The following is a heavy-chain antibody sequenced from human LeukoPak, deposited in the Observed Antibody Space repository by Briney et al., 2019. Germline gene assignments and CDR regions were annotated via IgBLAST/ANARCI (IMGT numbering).Heavy chain of an antibody. CDR1: GYTFTGYY. CDR2: INPNSGGT. CDR3: ARDYYYYYYMDV. J-gene: IGHJ6*03. V-gene: IGHV1-2*02. Sequence: ASVKVSCKSSGYTFTGYYLHWVRPAPGQGLEGVGWINPNSGGTNNAQKLQGRVTMTRDTSISTAYMELSRLRSDDTAVYYCARDYYYYYYMDVWGKGTTVTVSS.